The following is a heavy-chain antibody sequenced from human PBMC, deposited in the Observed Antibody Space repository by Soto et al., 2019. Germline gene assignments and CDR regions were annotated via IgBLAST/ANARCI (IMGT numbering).Heavy chain of an antibody. Sequence: SETLSLTCTVSGGSISSYYWSWIRQPPGKGLEWIGYIYYSGSTNYNPSLKSRVTISVDTSKNQLYLKLSSVTAADTAVYYCARLSGYCSGGSCDPWGQGTLVTVSS. CDR1: GGSISSYY. D-gene: IGHD2-15*01. J-gene: IGHJ5*02. CDR3: ARLSGYCSGGSCDP. V-gene: IGHV4-59*08. CDR2: IYYSGST.